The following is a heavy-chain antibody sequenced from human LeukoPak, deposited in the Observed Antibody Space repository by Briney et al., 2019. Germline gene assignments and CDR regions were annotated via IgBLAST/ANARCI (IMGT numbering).Heavy chain of an antibody. D-gene: IGHD4-17*01. CDR2: IYLGDSDT. CDR1: GYSFTNYW. Sequence: GESLKISCKGSGYSFTNYWIGRVRQMPGKGLEWMGIIYLGDSDTRYSPSFQGQVTISADKSISTAYLQWSSLKASDTAMYYCARQEEYGDYEIDYWGQGTLVTVSS. V-gene: IGHV5-51*01. J-gene: IGHJ4*02. CDR3: ARQEEYGDYEIDY.